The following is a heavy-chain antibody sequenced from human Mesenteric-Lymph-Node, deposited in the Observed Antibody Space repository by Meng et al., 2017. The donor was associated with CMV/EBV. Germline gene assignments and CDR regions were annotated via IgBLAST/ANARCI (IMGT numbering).Heavy chain of an antibody. J-gene: IGHJ4*02. CDR2: IYYTGST. CDR1: GCSISSYY. CDR3: SRPPAL. V-gene: IGHV4-59*01. Sequence: SETLSLTCTVSGCSISSYYWSWIRQPPGKGLEWIGYIYYTGSTNYNPSLKSRVTMSVDTSKNQFSLKLTSVTAADTAVYYCSRPPALWGQGTLVTVSS.